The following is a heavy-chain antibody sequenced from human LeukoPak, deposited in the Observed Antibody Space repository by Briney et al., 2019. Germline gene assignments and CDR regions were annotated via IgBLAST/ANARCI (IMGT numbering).Heavy chain of an antibody. CDR1: GGSISSSSYY. V-gene: IGHV4-39*01. J-gene: IGHJ3*02. Sequence: PSETLSLTCTVSGGSISSSSYYWGWIRQPPGKGLEWIGSIYYSGSTYYNPSLKSRVTISVDTSKNQFSLKLSSVTAADTAVYYCARPMGYGDYPTSLMSGWCGFPECQSDAFDIWGQGTMVTVSS. CDR2: IYYSGST. CDR3: ARPMGYGDYPTSLMSGWCGFPECQSDAFDI. D-gene: IGHD4-17*01.